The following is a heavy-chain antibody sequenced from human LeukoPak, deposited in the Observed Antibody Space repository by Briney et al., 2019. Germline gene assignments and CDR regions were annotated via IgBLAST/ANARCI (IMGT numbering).Heavy chain of an antibody. CDR1: GFTFNSYE. D-gene: IGHD6-19*01. J-gene: IGHJ4*02. V-gene: IGHV3-48*03. CDR2: ISSSGSII. Sequence: PGGSLRLSSAASGFTFNSYEMNWVRQAPGKGLEWLSFISSSGSIIYYADSMKGRFTISRDNAKNSLYLQMNSLRAEDTAVYYCARGQYTSDWYYFDYWGQGTLVTVSS. CDR3: ARGQYTSDWYYFDY.